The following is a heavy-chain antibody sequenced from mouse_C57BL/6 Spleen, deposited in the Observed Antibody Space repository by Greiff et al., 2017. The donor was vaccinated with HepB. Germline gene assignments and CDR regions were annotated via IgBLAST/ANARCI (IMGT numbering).Heavy chain of an antibody. D-gene: IGHD6-1*01. J-gene: IGHJ4*01. Sequence: VQLQQSGAELARPGASVKMSCKASGYTFTSYTMHWVKQRPGQGLEWIGYINPSSGYTKYNQKFKDKATLTADKSSSTAYMQLSSLTSEDSAFYYCARGGSRYAMDYWGQGTSVTVSS. CDR2: INPSSGYT. CDR1: GYTFTSYT. CDR3: ARGGSRYAMDY. V-gene: IGHV1-4*01.